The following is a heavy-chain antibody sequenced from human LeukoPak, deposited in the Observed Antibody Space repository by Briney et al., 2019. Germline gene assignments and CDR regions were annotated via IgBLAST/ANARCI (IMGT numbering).Heavy chain of an antibody. CDR2: ISNSSSYI. D-gene: IGHD3-22*01. J-gene: IGHJ6*02. CDR3: ARDRPPYYDSSGYYYDFYYYGMDV. CDR1: GFTFSRYS. V-gene: IGHV3-21*01. Sequence: GGSLRLSCAASGFTFSRYSMNWVRQAPGKGLEWVSSISNSSSYIYYADSVKGRFTISRDNAKNSLYLQMNSLRAEDTAVYYCARDRPPYYDSSGYYYDFYYYGMDVWGQGTTVTVSS.